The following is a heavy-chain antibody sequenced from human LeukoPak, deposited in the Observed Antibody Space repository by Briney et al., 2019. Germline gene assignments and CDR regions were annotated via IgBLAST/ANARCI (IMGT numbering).Heavy chain of an antibody. CDR1: GFIVNSKY. D-gene: IGHD3-16*01. CDR3: AGRDGGGEDDY. CDR2: MYSGGTA. V-gene: IGHV3-53*01. Sequence: PGGSLRLSCVASGFIVNSKYMSWIRQAPGKELEWVSVMYSGGTAFYADSVRGRFTISRDNSKNTLYLQMNSLRAEDTAVYYCAGRDGGGEDDYWGQGTLVTVSS. J-gene: IGHJ4*02.